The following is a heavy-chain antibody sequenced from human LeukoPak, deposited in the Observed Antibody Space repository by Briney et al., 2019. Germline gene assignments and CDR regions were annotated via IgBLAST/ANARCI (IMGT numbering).Heavy chain of an antibody. J-gene: IGHJ3*02. CDR1: GRPISSYY. V-gene: IGHV4-59*01. Sequence: SETLSLTCSLSGRPISSYYWSWIRQPPPKRLDGIGYIYYSRSTSYKPSLQNRVTISIDTPNNQISLTVSSVTAADTAVYYCARDLGVMVRVFDIWGQGTMVTVSS. CDR2: IYYSRST. D-gene: IGHD3-10*01. CDR3: ARDLGVMVRVFDI.